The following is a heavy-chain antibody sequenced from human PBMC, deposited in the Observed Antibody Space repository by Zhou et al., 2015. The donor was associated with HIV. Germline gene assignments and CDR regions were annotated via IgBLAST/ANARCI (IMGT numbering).Heavy chain of an antibody. CDR1: GYTFTTYD. Sequence: QVQLVQSGAEVKKPGASVKVSCKASGYTFTTYDINWMRQATGQRPEWMGWMNTGGGQTGYAQKFQGRVTMTRDTSISTAYMELSSLRSEDTAIYYCARERGGYDSSGYVHAWYFDLWGPGTLVTVAS. J-gene: IGHJ2*01. D-gene: IGHD3-22*01. CDR2: MNTGGGQT. CDR3: ARERGGYDSSGYVHAWYFDL. V-gene: IGHV1-8*01.